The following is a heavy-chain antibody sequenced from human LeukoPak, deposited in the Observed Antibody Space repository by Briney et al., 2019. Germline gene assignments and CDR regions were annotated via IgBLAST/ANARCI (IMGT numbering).Heavy chain of an antibody. CDR1: GYIFSSYY. V-gene: IGHV1-46*01. CDR2: INPSGDSS. D-gene: IGHD5-18*01. Sequence: ASVKVSCKASGYIFSSYYMHWVRQAPGQGLEWMGIINPSGDSSSYAQKFQGRDTMTRDTSSSTVYMELSSLRSEDTAVYYCAREGSGYNYAENWGQGTLVTVSS. J-gene: IGHJ4*02. CDR3: AREGSGYNYAEN.